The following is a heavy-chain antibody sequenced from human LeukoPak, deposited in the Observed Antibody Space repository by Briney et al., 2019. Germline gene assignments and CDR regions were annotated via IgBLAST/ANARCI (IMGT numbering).Heavy chain of an antibody. CDR3: AKESSSWYGEYFDY. D-gene: IGHD6-13*01. CDR2: ISSSSSYI. J-gene: IGHJ4*02. Sequence: GGSLRLSCAASGFTFSSYSMNWVRQAPGKGLEWVLSISSSSSYIYYADSVKGRFTISRDNAKNSLYLQMNSLRAEDTAVYYCAKESSSWYGEYFDYWGQGTLVTVSS. V-gene: IGHV3-21*01. CDR1: GFTFSSYS.